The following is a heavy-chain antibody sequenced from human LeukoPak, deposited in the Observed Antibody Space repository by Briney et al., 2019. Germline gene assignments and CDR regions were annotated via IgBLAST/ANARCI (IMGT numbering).Heavy chain of an antibody. J-gene: IGHJ6*02. D-gene: IGHD3-10*01. CDR3: ARDMGYGSGSSYGMDV. Sequence: GSLRLSCAASGFTFSSYDMHWVRQPTGKGLEWVSAIGTAGDPYYPGSVKGRFTISRENAKNSLYLQMNSLRAGDTAVYYCARDMGYGSGSSYGMDVWGQGTTVTVSS. V-gene: IGHV3-13*05. CDR2: IGTAGDP. CDR1: GFTFSSYD.